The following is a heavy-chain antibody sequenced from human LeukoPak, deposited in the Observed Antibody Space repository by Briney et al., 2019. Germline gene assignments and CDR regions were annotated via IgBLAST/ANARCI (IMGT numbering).Heavy chain of an antibody. D-gene: IGHD3-16*01. CDR1: GFTFSGYA. J-gene: IGHJ4*02. V-gene: IGHV3-23*01. CDR2: ISYAGGSR. CDR3: AKGGRATDS. Sequence: GGSLRLSCAASGFTFSGYAMNWVRQAPGKGLEWVSTISYAGGSRYYADSVKGRFTISRDNFKDILYLQMNSLRADDTAVYYCAKGGRATDSWGQGTLVTVSS.